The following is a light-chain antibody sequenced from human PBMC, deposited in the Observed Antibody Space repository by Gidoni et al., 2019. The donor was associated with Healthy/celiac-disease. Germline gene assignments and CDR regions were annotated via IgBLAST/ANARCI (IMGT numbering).Light chain of an antibody. CDR3: AAWDDSLGGYV. CDR2: SNN. V-gene: IGLV1-44*01. CDR1: SSNIGSNP. Sequence: QSVLTQPPSASGTPGQRVTISSSGSSSNIGSNPVNWYQQPPGTAPKLPIYSNNQRPSGVPDQFSGSKSGTSASLAISGLQSEDEADYYCAAWDDSLGGYVFGTGTKVTVL. J-gene: IGLJ1*01.